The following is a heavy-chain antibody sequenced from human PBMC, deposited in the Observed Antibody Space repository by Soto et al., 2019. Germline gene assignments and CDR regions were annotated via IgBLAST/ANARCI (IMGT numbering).Heavy chain of an antibody. J-gene: IGHJ4*02. Sequence: QVQLVQSGAEVKNPGASVKISCKASGYTFTTYYMHWLRQARGQGLEWMGIITPSSGSTRYEQKFQDRVTMTRDTSTSTVYMELGSLRSEDTAVYYCARAVSTKTAAIDYWGQGTLVTVSS. CDR3: ARAVSTKTAAIDY. V-gene: IGHV1-46*01. CDR1: GYTFTTYY. CDR2: ITPSSGST. D-gene: IGHD4-17*01.